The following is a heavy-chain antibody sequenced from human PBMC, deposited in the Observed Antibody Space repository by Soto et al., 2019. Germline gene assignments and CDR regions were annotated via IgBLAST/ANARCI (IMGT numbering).Heavy chain of an antibody. J-gene: IGHJ6*03. CDR1: GGSISNNNFF. D-gene: IGHD5-12*01. CDR2: VYYTGSP. V-gene: IGHV4-39*07. CDR3: ARGGRGYSGYETKTYYYYMDV. Sequence: SETLSLTCTVSGGSISNNNFFWGWIRQPPGKGLEWVGTVYYTGSPNYNPSLKTRVTISVDTSKNQFSLKLSSVTAADTAVYYCARGGRGYSGYETKTYYYYMDVWGKGTTVTVSS.